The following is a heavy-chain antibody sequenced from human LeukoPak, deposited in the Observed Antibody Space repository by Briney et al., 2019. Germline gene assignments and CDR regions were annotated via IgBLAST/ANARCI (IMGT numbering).Heavy chain of an antibody. D-gene: IGHD6-19*01. Sequence: EWIGYIYHSGSTYYNPSLKSRVTISVDRSKNQFSLKLSSVTAADTAVYYCSGIAVAGTEDYWGQGTLVTVSS. V-gene: IGHV4-30-2*01. CDR2: IYHSGST. CDR3: SGIAVAGTEDY. J-gene: IGHJ4*02.